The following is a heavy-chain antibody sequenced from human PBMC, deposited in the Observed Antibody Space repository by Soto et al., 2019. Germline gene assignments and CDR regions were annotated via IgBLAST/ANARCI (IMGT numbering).Heavy chain of an antibody. Sequence: QVTLKESGPVLVKPTETLTLTCTVSGFSLSNARMGVSWIRQPPGQALEWLAHIFSNDEKSYSTSLKSRLTISKDTSKSQVVLTMTNMDPVDTATYYCARMSSNWMEYWFDPWGQGTLVTVSS. J-gene: IGHJ5*02. D-gene: IGHD6-13*01. CDR2: IFSNDEK. V-gene: IGHV2-26*01. CDR3: ARMSSNWMEYWFDP. CDR1: GFSLSNARMG.